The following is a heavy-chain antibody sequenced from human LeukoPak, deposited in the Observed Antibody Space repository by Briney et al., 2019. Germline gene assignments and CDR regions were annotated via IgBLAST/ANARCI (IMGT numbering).Heavy chain of an antibody. J-gene: IGHJ4*02. CDR2: INWNGGST. Sequence: GGSLRLSCAASGFTFDDYGMSWVRQAPGKWLEWVSGINWNGGSTGYADSVKGRFTISRDNAKNSLYLQMNSLRAEDTALYYCARGRTYNYYGSGSYSDGFDYWGQGTLVTVSS. CDR1: GFTFDDYG. V-gene: IGHV3-20*04. CDR3: ARGRTYNYYGSGSYSDGFDY. D-gene: IGHD3-10*01.